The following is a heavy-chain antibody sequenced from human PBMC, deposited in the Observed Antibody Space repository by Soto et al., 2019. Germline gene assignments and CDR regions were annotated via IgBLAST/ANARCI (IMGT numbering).Heavy chain of an antibody. CDR3: AKDIANEGSSWTYYYYGMDV. V-gene: IGHV3-43*01. J-gene: IGHJ6*02. CDR1: GFTFDDYT. Sequence: LRLSCAASGFTFDDYTMHWVRQAPGKGLEWVSLISWDGGSTYYADSVKGRFTISRDNSKNSLYLQMNSLRTEDTALYYCAKDIANEGSSWTYYYYGMDVWGQGTTVTVSS. CDR2: ISWDGGST. D-gene: IGHD6-13*01.